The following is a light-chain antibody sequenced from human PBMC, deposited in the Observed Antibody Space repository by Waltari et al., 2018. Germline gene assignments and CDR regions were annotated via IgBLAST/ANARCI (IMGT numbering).Light chain of an antibody. Sequence: EIQRTQSPYTLSASVGDRVTITCRASQNMNYWLAWDKQKPGKAPNLLIYKASSLESGVPSRCSGSGSGTELTLTISSLQPGEVATYYCQQYNPLPWTFGQGTKVEIK. J-gene: IGKJ1*01. CDR3: QQYNPLPWT. CDR2: KAS. V-gene: IGKV1-5*03. CDR1: QNMNYW.